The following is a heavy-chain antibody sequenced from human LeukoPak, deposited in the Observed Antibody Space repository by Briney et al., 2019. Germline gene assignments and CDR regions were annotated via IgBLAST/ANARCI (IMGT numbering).Heavy chain of an antibody. V-gene: IGHV1-2*02. J-gene: IGHJ4*02. CDR3: ARDRAVATWGGNFDY. CDR2: INPNSGGT. D-gene: IGHD6-19*01. Sequence: ASVKVSCKASGYTXTGYYMHWVRQAPGQGLESMGWINPNSGGTNYAQKFQGRVTMTRDTSISTAYMELSRLRSDDTAVYYCARDRAVATWGGNFDYWGQGTLVTVSS. CDR1: GYTXTGYY.